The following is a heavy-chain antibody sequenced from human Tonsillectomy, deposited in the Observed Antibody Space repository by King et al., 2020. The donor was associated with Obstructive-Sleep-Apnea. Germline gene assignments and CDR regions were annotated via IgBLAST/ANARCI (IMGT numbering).Heavy chain of an antibody. D-gene: IGHD4-17*01. Sequence: VQLVESGGGVVQPGRSLRLSCAASGFTFSSYAMHWVRQAPGKGLEWVALISSDGSIKYYADSVKGRFTVSRDNSKNTLSLQTNSLRADDTAVYYCAGDKGSDYPLLSGMDVWGQGTTVTVSS. CDR1: GFTFSSYA. CDR2: ISSDGSIK. J-gene: IGHJ6*02. V-gene: IGHV3-30*04. CDR3: AGDKGSDYPLLSGMDV.